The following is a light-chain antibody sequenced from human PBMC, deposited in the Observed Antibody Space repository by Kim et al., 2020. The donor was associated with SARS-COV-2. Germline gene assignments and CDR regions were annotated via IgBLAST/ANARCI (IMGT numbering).Light chain of an antibody. CDR2: EVI. J-gene: IGLJ1*01. CDR1: TSADVGSNH. Sequence: VTTTCTTATSADVGSNHLSWYHQQPGRDPPLLIIEVIYRPSGGPDRFSCSKSGSTASLTAFGLQAEEEEDDYCSSNAGSGEVYIFGTGTKVTVL. V-gene: IGLV2-8*01. CDR3: SSNAGSGEVYI.